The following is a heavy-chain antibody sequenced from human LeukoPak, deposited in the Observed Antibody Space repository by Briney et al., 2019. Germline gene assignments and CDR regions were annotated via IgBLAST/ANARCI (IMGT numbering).Heavy chain of an antibody. CDR1: GFTVSNTY. CDR3: ARGESGWLQLIYPPYYFDY. D-gene: IGHD5-24*01. V-gene: IGHV3-53*01. Sequence: GGSLRLSCAASGFTVSNTYMSWVRQAPGKGLEWVSLIYSGGGTYSADSVKGRFTISRDISKNTLYLQMNSLRAEDTAVYYCARGESGWLQLIYPPYYFDYWGQGTLVTVSS. J-gene: IGHJ4*02. CDR2: IYSGGGT.